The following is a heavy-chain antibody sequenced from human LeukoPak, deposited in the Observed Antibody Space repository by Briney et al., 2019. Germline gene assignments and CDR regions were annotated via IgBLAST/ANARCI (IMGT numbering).Heavy chain of an antibody. CDR3: ARQDGSGTYDAFDI. V-gene: IGHV5-51*01. Sequence: GESLKISCKGSGYSFASYWIAWVRQMPGKGLEWMGIIYPGDLDTRYNPSFEGQVTISADTSINSAYLQWDSLKASDTAMYFCARQDGSGTYDAFDIWGQGTMVTVPS. D-gene: IGHD3-10*01. CDR2: IYPGDLDT. J-gene: IGHJ3*02. CDR1: GYSFASYW.